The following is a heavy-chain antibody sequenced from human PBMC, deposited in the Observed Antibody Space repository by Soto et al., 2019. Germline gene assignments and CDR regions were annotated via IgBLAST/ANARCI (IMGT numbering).Heavy chain of an antibody. Sequence: GASVKVSCKASGYTFTSYGISWVRQAPGQGLEWMGWISAYNGNTNYAQKLQGRVTMTTDTSTSTAYMELRSLRSDDTAVYYCARVSVVAATPLYYYGMDVWGQGTTVTVSS. V-gene: IGHV1-18*04. CDR2: ISAYNGNT. J-gene: IGHJ6*02. CDR1: GYTFTSYG. CDR3: ARVSVVAATPLYYYGMDV. D-gene: IGHD2-15*01.